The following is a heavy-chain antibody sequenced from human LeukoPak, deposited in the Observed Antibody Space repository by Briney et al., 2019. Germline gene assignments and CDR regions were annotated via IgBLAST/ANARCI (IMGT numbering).Heavy chain of an antibody. CDR2: ISGNSGTT. V-gene: IGHV3-23*01. CDR1: GFTFSSYG. CDR3: VKDDAWVQYQD. J-gene: IGHJ4*02. Sequence: GGTLRLSCAASGFTFSSYGMSWVRQAPGKGLEWVSGISGNSGTTYYADSVKGRFTISRDNSKNTVDLQMNSLRGEDTAIYYCVKDDAWVQYQDWGQGTLVTVSS. D-gene: IGHD5-24*01.